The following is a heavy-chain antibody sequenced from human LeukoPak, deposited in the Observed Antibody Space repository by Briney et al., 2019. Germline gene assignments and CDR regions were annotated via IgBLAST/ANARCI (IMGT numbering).Heavy chain of an antibody. CDR3: ARVRPTTYSSGYYYVDY. V-gene: IGHV1-18*01. D-gene: IGHD3-22*01. J-gene: IGHJ4*02. CDR1: GHTFTSYG. CDR2: ISAYNGNT. Sequence: ASVKVSCKASGHTFTSYGISWVRQAPGQGLEWMGWISAYNGNTNYAQKLQGRVTMTTDTSTSTAYMELRSLRSDDTAVYYCARVRPTTYSSGYYYVDYWGQGTLVTVSS.